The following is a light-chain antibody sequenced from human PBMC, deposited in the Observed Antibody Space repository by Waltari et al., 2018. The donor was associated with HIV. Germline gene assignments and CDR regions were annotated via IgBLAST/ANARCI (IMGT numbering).Light chain of an antibody. CDR3: AAWDDRLNLV. V-gene: IGLV1-47*01. CDR2: KNN. CDR1: NSNIGSNY. Sequence: QSVLTQPPSASGTPGQRATISCFGSNSNIGSNYVYWYQQLPGMAPKLLSYKNNQRPSVVPDRFSGSKSGTSASRAISGLRSEDEADYYCAAWDDRLNLVFGGGTKLTVL. J-gene: IGLJ2*01.